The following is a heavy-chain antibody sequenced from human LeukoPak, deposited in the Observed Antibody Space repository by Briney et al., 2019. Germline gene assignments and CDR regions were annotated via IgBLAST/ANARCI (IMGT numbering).Heavy chain of an antibody. J-gene: IGHJ5*02. Sequence: SETLSLTCAVYGGSFSGYYWSWIRQPPGKGLEWFGEINHSGSTNYNPSLKSRVTISVDTSKNQFSLKLSSVTAADTAVYYCARTYYDFWSGSSNWFDPWGQGTLVTVSS. V-gene: IGHV4-34*01. D-gene: IGHD3-3*01. CDR1: GGSFSGYY. CDR2: INHSGST. CDR3: ARTYYDFWSGSSNWFDP.